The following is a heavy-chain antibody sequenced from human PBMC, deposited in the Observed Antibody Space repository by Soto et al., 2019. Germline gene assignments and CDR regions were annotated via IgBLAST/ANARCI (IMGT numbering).Heavy chain of an antibody. D-gene: IGHD4-4*01. CDR2: MTPNSDDT. V-gene: IGHV1-8*01. CDR1: GYTFTNYD. CDR3: ARGLAVTRDAFDI. J-gene: IGHJ3*02. Sequence: QVQLVQSGAEVKKPGASVKVSCKASGYTFTNYDVNWVRQAPGQGLEWVGWMTPNSDDTGYAQKFQGRVTLTRNTSISTAYMELSSLTSEDTAVYYCARGLAVTRDAFDIWGQGTMVTVSS.